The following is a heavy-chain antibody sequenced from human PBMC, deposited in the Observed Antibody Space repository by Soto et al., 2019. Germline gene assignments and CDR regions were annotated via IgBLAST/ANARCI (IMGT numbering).Heavy chain of an antibody. Sequence: GGSLRLSCAASGFTFSSYGMHWVRQAPGKGLEWVAVIWYDGSNKYYADSVKGRFTISRDNSKNTLYLQMNSLRAEDTAVYYCARDITGASYFDYWGQGTLVTVSS. CDR2: IWYDGSNK. J-gene: IGHJ4*02. CDR3: ARDITGASYFDY. D-gene: IGHD7-27*01. CDR1: GFTFSSYG. V-gene: IGHV3-33*01.